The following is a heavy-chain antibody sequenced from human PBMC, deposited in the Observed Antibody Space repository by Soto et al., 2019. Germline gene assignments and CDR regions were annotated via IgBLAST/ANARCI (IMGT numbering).Heavy chain of an antibody. V-gene: IGHV3-23*01. J-gene: IGHJ4*02. D-gene: IGHD6-19*01. CDR3: AKTIAMASIRPFDC. Sequence: PGGSLRLACAASGLTFSNYAMRWVLQAPGKGLEWVSTISGGGGSTYYEDSVKGRFTISRHNSKNTLFLQLNSLTAEHTAVYHCAKTIAMASIRPFDCSGQGTLVTVSS. CDR1: GLTFSNYA. CDR2: ISGGGGST.